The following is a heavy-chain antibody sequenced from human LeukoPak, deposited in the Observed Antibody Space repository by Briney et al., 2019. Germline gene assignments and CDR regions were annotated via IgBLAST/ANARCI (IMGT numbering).Heavy chain of an antibody. V-gene: IGHV1-18*04. Sequence: GASVKVSCKASGYTFTSYGISWVRQAPGQGLEWMGWISAYNGNTNYAQKLQGRVTMTTDTSTSTAYMELRSLRSDDTAVYYCARDPPWSEAEQWLVRFDYWGQGTLVTVPS. J-gene: IGHJ4*02. CDR3: ARDPPWSEAEQWLVRFDY. CDR2: ISAYNGNT. D-gene: IGHD6-19*01. CDR1: GYTFTSYG.